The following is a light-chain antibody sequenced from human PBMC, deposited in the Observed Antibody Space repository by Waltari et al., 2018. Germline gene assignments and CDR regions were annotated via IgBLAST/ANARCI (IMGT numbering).Light chain of an antibody. J-gene: IGKJ3*01. CDR1: QGISSA. Sequence: IQMTQSPSTLSASVGDRVTITCRASQGISSAVAWYQQKPGKVPNLLIYDASRLERGVPSRFSGSTSGTDFTLTISSLQPEDFATYYCQHLTAFGPGTKVDI. V-gene: IGKV1-13*02. CDR2: DAS. CDR3: QHLTA.